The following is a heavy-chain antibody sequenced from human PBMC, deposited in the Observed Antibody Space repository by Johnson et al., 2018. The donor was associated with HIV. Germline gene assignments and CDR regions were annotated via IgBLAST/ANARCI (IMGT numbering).Heavy chain of an antibody. CDR3: SKNSRITYDARSAFDI. CDR2: IYGGGST. Sequence: VLLVESGGGLIQPGGSLRLSCAASGFTVSSNYMSWVRQAPGKGLEWVSIIYGGGSTYYADSVKGRFTISRDNSKNTLYLQMNSLRAEDTAVYYCSKNSRITYDARSAFDIWGQGTMVTVSS. D-gene: IGHD3-3*01. CDR1: GFTVSSNY. V-gene: IGHV3-53*01. J-gene: IGHJ3*02.